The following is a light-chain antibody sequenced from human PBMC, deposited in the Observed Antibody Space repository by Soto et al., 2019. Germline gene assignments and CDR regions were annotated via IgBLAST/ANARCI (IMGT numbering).Light chain of an antibody. CDR3: QQYGSSPLT. CDR1: QSISGRY. Sequence: PGERASLSCRASQSISGRYLAWYQQKPGQAPRLLIYDASSRATGIPDRFSGSGSGTDFILTISRLEPEDFAVYYCQQYGSSPLTFRGGTKVEIK. J-gene: IGKJ4*01. CDR2: DAS. V-gene: IGKV3-20*01.